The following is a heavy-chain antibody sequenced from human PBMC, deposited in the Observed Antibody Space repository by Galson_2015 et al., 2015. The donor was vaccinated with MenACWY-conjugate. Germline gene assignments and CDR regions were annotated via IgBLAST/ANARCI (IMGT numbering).Heavy chain of an antibody. CDR3: EKTMNYYSHD. V-gene: IGHV3-23*01. D-gene: IGHD3-10*01. Sequence: SLRLSCAASGFTFSNYAMTWVRQAPGKGLEWISGMGGGGATRNYAESVKGRFTIPKVNPKNPLYLQMNSLRAEDRAIYYCEKTMNYYSHDWGQGTLVPVSS. J-gene: IGHJ4*02. CDR1: GFTFSNYA. CDR2: MGGGGATR.